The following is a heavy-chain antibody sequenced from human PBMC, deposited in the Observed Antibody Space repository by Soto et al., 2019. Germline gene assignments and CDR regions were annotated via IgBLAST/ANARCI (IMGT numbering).Heavy chain of an antibody. CDR2: INDRES. V-gene: IGHV4-34*01. J-gene: IGHJ6*02. CDR3: ARLRWLKPPTRPEHYFYGMDV. CDR1: GGPFNGFY. D-gene: IGHD5-12*01. Sequence: QVQLQQWGAGLLKPSETLSLTCGVYGGPFNGFYWSWVRQPPGKGLEWIGEINDRESNYSPSLKSRLSISTDASKKQFSLKLTSVTAADTAVYYCARLRWLKPPTRPEHYFYGMDVWGQGTSVIVSS.